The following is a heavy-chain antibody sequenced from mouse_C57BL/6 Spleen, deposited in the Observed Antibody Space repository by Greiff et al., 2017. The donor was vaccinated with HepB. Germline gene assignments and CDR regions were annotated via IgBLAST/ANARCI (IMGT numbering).Heavy chain of an antibody. CDR3: ARWGGGTSDAMDY. V-gene: IGHV1-69*01. J-gene: IGHJ4*01. D-gene: IGHD3-3*01. CDR1: GYTFTSYW. Sequence: VQLQQPGAELVMPGASVKLSCKASGYTFTSYWMHWVKQRPGQGLEWIGEIDPSDSYTNYNQKFKGKSTLTVDKSSSTAYMQLSSLTSEDSAVYYCARWGGGTSDAMDYWGQGTSVTVSS. CDR2: IDPSDSYT.